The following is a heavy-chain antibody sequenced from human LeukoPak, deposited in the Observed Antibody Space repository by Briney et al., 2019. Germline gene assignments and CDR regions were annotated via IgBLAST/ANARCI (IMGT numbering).Heavy chain of an antibody. CDR2: IIPIFGTA. J-gene: IGHJ4*02. D-gene: IGHD6-19*01. CDR3: ASRIAVAGNFGY. V-gene: IGHV1-69*13. CDR1: GGTFSSYA. Sequence: SVKVSCKASGGTFSSYAISWVRQAPGQGLEWMGGIIPIFGTANYAQKFQGRVTITADESTSTAYMELSSLRSEDTAVYYCASRIAVAGNFGYWGQGTLVTVSS.